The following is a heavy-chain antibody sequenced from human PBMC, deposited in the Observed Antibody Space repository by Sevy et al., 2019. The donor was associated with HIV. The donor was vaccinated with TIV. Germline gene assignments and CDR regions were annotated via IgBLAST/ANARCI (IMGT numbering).Heavy chain of an antibody. Sequence: GGSLRLSCAASGFTFSSYEMNWVRQAPGKGLEWVSYISNRGTIISYSDSVRGRFTISRDNATNSVYLQRNSLRAEDTAVYYCARDLPPSATSLALFDYWGQGTLVTVSS. V-gene: IGHV3-48*03. CDR1: GFTFSSYE. J-gene: IGHJ4*02. CDR3: ARDLPPSATSLALFDY. CDR2: ISNRGTII. D-gene: IGHD1-7*01.